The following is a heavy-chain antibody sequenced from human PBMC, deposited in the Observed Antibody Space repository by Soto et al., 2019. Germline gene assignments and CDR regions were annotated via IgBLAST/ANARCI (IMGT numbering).Heavy chain of an antibody. CDR1: GGTFSSYA. Sequence: SVKVSCKASGGTFSSYAISWVRQAPGQGLEWMGGIIPILGTANYAQKFQGRVTITADKSTSTAYMELGSLRSEDTAVYYCARDGYYYDSSGYGVFGYWGQGTLVTVSS. V-gene: IGHV1-69*10. CDR2: IIPILGTA. CDR3: ARDGYYYDSSGYGVFGY. J-gene: IGHJ4*02. D-gene: IGHD3-22*01.